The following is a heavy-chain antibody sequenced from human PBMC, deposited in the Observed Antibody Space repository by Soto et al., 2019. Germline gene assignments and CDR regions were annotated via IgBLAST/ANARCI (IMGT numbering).Heavy chain of an antibody. V-gene: IGHV4-30-4*01. CDR2: IYYSGST. D-gene: IGHD3-10*01. Sequence: SETLSLTCTVSGGSISSGGYYWSWIRQPPGKGLEWIGNIYYSGSTYYNPSLKSRVTISVDTSKKQFPLKLSSVTAADTAVYYCASRKSSPYFDYWGQGTLVTVS. CDR1: GGSISSGGYY. J-gene: IGHJ4*02. CDR3: ASRKSSPYFDY.